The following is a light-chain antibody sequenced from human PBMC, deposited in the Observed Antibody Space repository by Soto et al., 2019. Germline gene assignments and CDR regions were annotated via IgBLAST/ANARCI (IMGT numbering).Light chain of an antibody. CDR1: QSISNS. CDR2: KAS. CDR3: QQYNSYSRT. V-gene: IGKV1-5*03. J-gene: IGKJ1*01. Sequence: DIQMTQSPSSLSASVGDRVTITFRASQSISNSLHWYQQKPGKAPKLLIYKASSLESGVPSRFSGSGSGTEFTLTISSLQPDDFATYYCQQYNSYSRTFGQGTKVDIK.